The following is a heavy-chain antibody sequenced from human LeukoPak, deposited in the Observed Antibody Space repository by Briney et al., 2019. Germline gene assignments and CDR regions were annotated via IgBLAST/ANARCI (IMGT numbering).Heavy chain of an antibody. V-gene: IGHV3-9*01. CDR3: AKGVSYSSSEGAFDI. D-gene: IGHD6-13*01. CDR2: ISWNSGSI. CDR1: GFTFDDYA. Sequence: PGGSLRLSCAASGFTFDDYAMHWVRQAPGKGLEWVSGISWNSGSIGYADSVKGRFTISRDNAKNSLYLQMNSLRAEDTALYYCAKGVSYSSSEGAFDIWGQGTMVTVSS. J-gene: IGHJ3*02.